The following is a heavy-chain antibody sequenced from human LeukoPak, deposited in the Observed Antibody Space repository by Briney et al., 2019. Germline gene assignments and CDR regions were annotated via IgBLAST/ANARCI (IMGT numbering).Heavy chain of an antibody. Sequence: PGGSLRLSCAASGFTVSSNYMSWVRQAPGKGLEWVSVIYSGGSTYYADSVKGRFTISRDNSKNTLYPQMNSLRAEDTAVYYCARVAAAVGMDVWGQGTTVTVSS. D-gene: IGHD6-13*01. CDR3: ARVAAAVGMDV. V-gene: IGHV3-53*01. CDR1: GFTVSSNY. CDR2: IYSGGST. J-gene: IGHJ6*02.